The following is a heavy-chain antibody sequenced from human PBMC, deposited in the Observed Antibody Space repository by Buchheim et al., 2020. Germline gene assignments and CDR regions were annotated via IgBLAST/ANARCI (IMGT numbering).Heavy chain of an antibody. CDR1: GFTVSSNY. J-gene: IGHJ4*02. CDR3: ARGSPFDY. CDR2: IYSAGST. Sequence: EVQLVESGGGLVQPGGSLRLSCAASGFTVSSNYMSWVRQAPGKGLEWVSSIYSAGSTYYADSVKGRCTIPRDNSKNTVYLQMKSLRAEDTAVYYCARGSPFDYWAQGTL. V-gene: IGHV3-66*01.